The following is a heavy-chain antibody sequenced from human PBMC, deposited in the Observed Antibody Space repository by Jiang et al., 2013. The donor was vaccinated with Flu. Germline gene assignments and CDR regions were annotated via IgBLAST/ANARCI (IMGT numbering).Heavy chain of an antibody. J-gene: IGHJ6*02. CDR1: GYSFTSYW. D-gene: IGHD6-6*01. Sequence: PGESLKISCKGSGYSFTSYWIGWVRQMPGKGLEWMGIIYPGDSDTRYSPSFQGQVTISADKSISTAYLQWSSLKASDTAMYYCARLRGVRSSSYYYGMDVWGQGTTVTVSS. V-gene: IGHV5-51*01. CDR3: ARLRGVRSSSYYYGMDV. CDR2: IYPGDSDT.